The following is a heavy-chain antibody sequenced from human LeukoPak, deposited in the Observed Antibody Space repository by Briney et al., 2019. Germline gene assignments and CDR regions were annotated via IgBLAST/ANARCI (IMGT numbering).Heavy chain of an antibody. CDR3: ARVGSSWYPYYFQH. CDR2: INHSGST. D-gene: IGHD6-13*01. J-gene: IGHJ1*01. V-gene: IGHV4-34*01. Sequence: PSETLSLTCAVYGGSFSGYYWSWIRQPPGKGLEWIGEINHSGSTNYNPSPKSRVTISVDTSKNQFSLKLSSVTAADTAVYYCARVGSSWYPYYFQHWGQGTLVTVSS. CDR1: GGSFSGYY.